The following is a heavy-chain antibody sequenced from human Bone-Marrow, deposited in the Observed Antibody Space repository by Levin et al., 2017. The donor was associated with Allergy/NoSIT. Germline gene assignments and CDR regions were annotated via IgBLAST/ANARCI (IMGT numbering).Heavy chain of an antibody. D-gene: IGHD1-14*01. V-gene: IGHV1-46*03. J-gene: IGHJ5*02. CDR3: TRDNRMPVGDTGWFDP. CDR1: GYVFAPHY. Sequence: ASVKVSCNPSGYVFAPHYMHWVRQAPRQGLEWMGLIDPSGGATTYAQNFQGRVTVTRDASTATVYLELTNLTSEDTGIYYCTRDNRMPVGDTGWFDPWGQGTLVTVFS. CDR2: IDPSGGAT.